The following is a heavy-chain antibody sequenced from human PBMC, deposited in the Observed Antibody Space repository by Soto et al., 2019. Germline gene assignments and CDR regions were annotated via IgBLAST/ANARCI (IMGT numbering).Heavy chain of an antibody. CDR2: INHSGST. CDR1: GGSFSGYY. Sequence: PSEALSLTCAVYGGSFSGYYWSWIRQPPGKGLEWIGEINHSGSTNYNPSLKSRVTISVDTSKNQFSLKLSSVTAADTAVYYCARELVVITSWFDPWGQGTLVTVSS. J-gene: IGHJ5*02. D-gene: IGHD3-22*01. CDR3: ARELVVITSWFDP. V-gene: IGHV4-34*01.